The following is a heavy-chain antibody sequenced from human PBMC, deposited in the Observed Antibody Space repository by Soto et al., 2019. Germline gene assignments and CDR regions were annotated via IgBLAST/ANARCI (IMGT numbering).Heavy chain of an antibody. D-gene: IGHD6-19*01. CDR3: TRGEVATSGWSFDL. CDR2: INPRSNGNT. Sequence: QGQLMQSGAEVKKPGASVKLSCRASGYTLTTNYIHWVRQAPGHRPEWVAIINPRSNGNTNYAQTVRGRVTAASVPTTSTVYMALNSLSSDDTAVYYCTRGEVATSGWSFDLWGQGTLVTVSS. CDR1: GYTLTTNY. V-gene: IGHV1-46*03. J-gene: IGHJ4*02.